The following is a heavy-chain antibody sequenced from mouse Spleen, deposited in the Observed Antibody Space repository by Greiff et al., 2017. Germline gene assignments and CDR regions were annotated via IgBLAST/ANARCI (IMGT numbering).Heavy chain of an antibody. CDR3: ARSRDYGDSAWFAY. Sequence: VQLQQSGAELARPGASVKMSCKASGYTFTSYTMHWVKQRPGQGLEWIGYINPSRGYTKYNQKFKDKATLTADKSSSTAYMQLSSLTSEDSAVYYCARSRDYGDSAWFAYWGQGTLVTVSA. CDR1: GYTFTSYT. CDR2: INPSRGYT. V-gene: IGHV1-4*01. J-gene: IGHJ3*01. D-gene: IGHD2-13*01.